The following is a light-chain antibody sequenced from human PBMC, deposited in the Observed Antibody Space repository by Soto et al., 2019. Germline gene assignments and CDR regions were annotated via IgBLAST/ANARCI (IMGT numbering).Light chain of an antibody. V-gene: IGLV2-14*01. CDR3: SSYRSSSTLYV. CDR1: SSDVGGYKY. CDR2: DLS. Sequence: QSALTQPASVSGSPGQSITISCTGTSSDVGGYKYVSWYQQHPGKAPKLMIYDLSNRPSGVSNRFSGSKSGNTASLNISGLQAEDEADYYCSSYRSSSTLYVFGTGTKVTVL. J-gene: IGLJ1*01.